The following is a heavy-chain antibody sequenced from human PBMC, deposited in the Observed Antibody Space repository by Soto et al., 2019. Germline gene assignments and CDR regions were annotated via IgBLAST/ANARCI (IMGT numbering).Heavy chain of an antibody. J-gene: IGHJ6*02. CDR2: ISSSGSTI. CDR1: GFTFSSYE. Sequence: GGSLRLSCAASGFTFSSYEMNWVRQAPGKGLEWVSYISSSGSTIYYADSVKGRFTISRDNAKNSLYLQMNSLRAEDPAVYYCARVGSGSYYYYYYGMDVWGQGTTVTVSS. D-gene: IGHD1-26*01. CDR3: ARVGSGSYYYYYYGMDV. V-gene: IGHV3-48*03.